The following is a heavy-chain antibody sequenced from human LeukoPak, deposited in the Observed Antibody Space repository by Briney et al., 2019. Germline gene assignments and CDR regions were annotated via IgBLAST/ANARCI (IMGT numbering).Heavy chain of an antibody. CDR1: GFTVSSNY. CDR2: IYSGGST. Sequence: GGSLRLSCAASGFTVSSNYMSWVRQAPGKGLEWVSVIYSGGSTYYADSVKGRFTISRDNSKNTLYLQMNSLRAEDTAVYYCARDTYYYDSNGYYTVKWGQGTMVTVSS. D-gene: IGHD3-22*01. V-gene: IGHV3-53*01. J-gene: IGHJ3*01. CDR3: ARDTYYYDSNGYYTVK.